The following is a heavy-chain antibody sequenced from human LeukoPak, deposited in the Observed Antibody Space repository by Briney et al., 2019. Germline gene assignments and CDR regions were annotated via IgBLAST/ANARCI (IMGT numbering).Heavy chain of an antibody. D-gene: IGHD3-22*01. CDR2: IYYSGST. V-gene: IGHV4-59*01. CDR1: GGSISADY. CDR3: ARSGAYYDSSGYYYGAVYYFDY. J-gene: IGHJ4*02. Sequence: SETLSLTCTVSGGSISADYWSWIRQPPGKELEWIGYIYYSGSTNYNPSLKSRVTISVDTSKNQFSLKLNSVTAADTAVYYCARSGAYYDSSGYYYGAVYYFDYWGQGTLVTVSS.